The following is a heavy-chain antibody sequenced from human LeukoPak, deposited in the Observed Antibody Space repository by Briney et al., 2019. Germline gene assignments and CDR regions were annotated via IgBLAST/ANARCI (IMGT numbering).Heavy chain of an antibody. Sequence: PGGSLRLSCATSGFTFSSYAMSWVRHAPGKGLEWVSGISGSGGITYYADSVKGRFTISRDISKNTLYLQMNSLRAEDTALYYCAKANDYGGNSIDAFDIWGQGTMVTVSS. CDR2: ISGSGGIT. J-gene: IGHJ3*02. CDR1: GFTFSSYA. CDR3: AKANDYGGNSIDAFDI. D-gene: IGHD4-23*01. V-gene: IGHV3-23*01.